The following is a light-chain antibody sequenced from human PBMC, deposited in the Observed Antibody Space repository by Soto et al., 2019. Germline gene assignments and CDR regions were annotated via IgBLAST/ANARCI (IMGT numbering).Light chain of an antibody. CDR2: WAS. CDR1: QSVLYSPNNKNY. CDR3: QQYYNTPRT. Sequence: DVVLTQSPDSLAVSLGETATINCKTSQSVLYSPNNKNYLAWFQQRPGQPPKLLVYWASARESGVPDRFSGSGSGTDFTLTISSLQAEDVAVYYCQQYYNTPRTFGQGTKVEIK. V-gene: IGKV4-1*01. J-gene: IGKJ1*01.